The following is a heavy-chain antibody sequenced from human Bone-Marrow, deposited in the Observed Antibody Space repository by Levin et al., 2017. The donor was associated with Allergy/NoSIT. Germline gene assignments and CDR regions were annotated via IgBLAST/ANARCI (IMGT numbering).Heavy chain of an antibody. V-gene: IGHV3-23*01. CDR1: GFTFSSYA. D-gene: IGHD6-19*01. Sequence: GGSLRLSCAASGFTFSSYAMSWVRQAPGKGLEWVSGISGSGGNTYYADSVKGRFTISRDNSKNTLYLQMNSLRAEDTAVYYCAKAVLTGQWLSNFDYWGQGTLVTVSS. CDR2: ISGSGGNT. CDR3: AKAVLTGQWLSNFDY. J-gene: IGHJ4*02.